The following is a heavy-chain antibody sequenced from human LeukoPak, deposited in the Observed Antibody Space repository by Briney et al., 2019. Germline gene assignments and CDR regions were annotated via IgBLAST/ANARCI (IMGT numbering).Heavy chain of an antibody. D-gene: IGHD3-22*01. CDR1: GFTFSSYG. Sequence: GGSLRLPCAASGFTFSSYGMNWVRQAPGKGLEWISFISSSSSYIYYADSLKGRFTISRDNARNSLYLQMNSLRAEDTAVYYCARDRDSSGYNDYWGQGTLVTVSS. V-gene: IGHV3-21*01. J-gene: IGHJ4*02. CDR3: ARDRDSSGYNDY. CDR2: ISSSSSYI.